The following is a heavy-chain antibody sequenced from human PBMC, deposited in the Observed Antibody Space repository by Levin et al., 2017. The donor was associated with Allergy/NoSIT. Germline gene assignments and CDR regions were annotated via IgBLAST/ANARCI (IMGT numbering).Heavy chain of an antibody. V-gene: IGHV3-23*01. Sequence: LSLTCAASGFTFSSYAMSWVRQAPGKGLEWVSAISGSGGSTYYADSVKGRFTISRDNSKNTLYLQMNSLRAEDTAVYYCAEVVPAATNYFDYWGQGTLVTVSS. CDR3: AEVVPAATNYFDY. D-gene: IGHD2-2*01. CDR1: GFTFSSYA. J-gene: IGHJ4*02. CDR2: ISGSGGST.